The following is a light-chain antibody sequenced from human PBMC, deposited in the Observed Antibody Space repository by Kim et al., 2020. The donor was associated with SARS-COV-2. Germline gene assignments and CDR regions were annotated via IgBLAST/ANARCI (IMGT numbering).Light chain of an antibody. Sequence: NFMLTQPHSVSESPGKTVTISCTRSSGSIASNYVQWYQQRPGSSPTTVIYEDNQRPSWVPDRFSGSIDSSSNTASLTISGLKTEDEADYYCQSYDSSNQVFGGGTQLTVL. CDR3: QSYDSSNQV. CDR1: SGSIASNY. V-gene: IGLV6-57*01. CDR2: EDN. J-gene: IGLJ3*02.